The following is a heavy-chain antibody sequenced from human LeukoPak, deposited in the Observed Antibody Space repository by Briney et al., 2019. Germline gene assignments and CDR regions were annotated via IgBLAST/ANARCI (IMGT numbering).Heavy chain of an antibody. CDR3: ARARYSSSCFDY. J-gene: IGHJ4*02. CDR1: GYTFTGYY. V-gene: IGHV1-2*02. Sequence: ASVKVSCKASGYTFTGYYMHWVRQAPGQGLEWMGWINPNSGGTNYAQKFQGRVTMTRDTSISTAYMVLSRLRSDDTAVYYCARARYSSSCFDYWGQGTLVTVSS. D-gene: IGHD6-13*01. CDR2: INPNSGGT.